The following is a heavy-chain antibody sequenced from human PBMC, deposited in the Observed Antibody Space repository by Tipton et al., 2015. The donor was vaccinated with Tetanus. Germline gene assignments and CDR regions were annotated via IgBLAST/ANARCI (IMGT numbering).Heavy chain of an antibody. Sequence: VQLVQSGPEVKKPGESLKISCKASGYSFPNYYIAWVRHMPGKGLEWMGTIHPGDSIAEYSPSFRGQVTISADKSINTAYLQWSSLKASDTAIYYCARRRTNTNLFFWYESWGQGTLVAVSS. V-gene: IGHV5-51*01. J-gene: IGHJ5*01. CDR2: IHPGDSIA. CDR3: ARRRTNTNLFFWYES. CDR1: GYSFPNYY. D-gene: IGHD1/OR15-1a*01.